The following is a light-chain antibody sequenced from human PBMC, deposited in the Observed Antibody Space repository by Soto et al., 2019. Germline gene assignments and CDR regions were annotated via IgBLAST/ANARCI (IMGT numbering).Light chain of an antibody. Sequence: DIQLTQSPSFLSASVGDRVTNTCRASQGLRSDLAWYQQKPGKAPKLLIYAASTLQSGVPSRFSGSGSGTEFTLTISSLQPEDFATYYCQQLNSYPITFGQGTRLEIK. CDR1: QGLRSD. J-gene: IGKJ5*01. CDR3: QQLNSYPIT. V-gene: IGKV1-9*01. CDR2: AAS.